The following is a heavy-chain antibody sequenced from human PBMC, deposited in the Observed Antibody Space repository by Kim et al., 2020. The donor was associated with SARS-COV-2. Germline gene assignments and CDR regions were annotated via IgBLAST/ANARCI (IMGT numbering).Heavy chain of an antibody. V-gene: IGHV1-69*04. J-gene: IGHJ6*02. CDR3: ARPGVVVTPPYYYYYYGMDV. CDR2: IIPILGIA. Sequence: SVKVSCKASGGTFSSYAISWVRQAPGQGLEWMGRIIPILGIANYAQKFQGRVTITADKSTSTAYMELSSLRSEDTAVYYCARPGVVVTPPYYYYYYGMDVWGQGTTVTVSS. D-gene: IGHD3-22*01. CDR1: GGTFSSYA.